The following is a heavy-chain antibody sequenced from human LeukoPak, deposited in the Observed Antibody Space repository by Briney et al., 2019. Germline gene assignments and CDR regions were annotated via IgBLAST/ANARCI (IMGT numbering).Heavy chain of an antibody. D-gene: IGHD6-6*01. CDR2: IYYSGST. CDR3: ARATRAARHFDY. J-gene: IGHJ4*02. CDR1: GGSISSYY. Sequence: PSETLSLTCTVSGGSISSYYWSWIRQPPGKGLEWIGYIYYSGSTNYNPSLKSRVTISVDTSKNQFSLKLSSVTAADTAVCYCARATRAARHFDYWGQGTLVTVSS. V-gene: IGHV4-59*01.